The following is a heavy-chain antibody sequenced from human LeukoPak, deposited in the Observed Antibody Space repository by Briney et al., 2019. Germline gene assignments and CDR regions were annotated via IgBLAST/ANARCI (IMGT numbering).Heavy chain of an antibody. D-gene: IGHD6-19*01. CDR3: VKAYSSGWYSSGAFDI. V-gene: IGHV3-64D*06. CDR2: ISSNGGST. CDR1: GFTFSSYA. J-gene: IGHJ3*02. Sequence: GGSLSLSCSASGFTFSSYAMHWVRQAPGKVLEYVSAISSNGGSTYYADSVKGRFTISRDNSKNTLYLQMSSLRAEDTAVYYCVKAYSSGWYSSGAFDIWGQGTMVTVSS.